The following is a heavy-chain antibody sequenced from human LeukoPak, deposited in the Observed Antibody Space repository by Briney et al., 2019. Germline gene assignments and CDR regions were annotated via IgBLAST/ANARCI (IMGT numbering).Heavy chain of an antibody. V-gene: IGHV3-48*01. CDR1: GFTFSSYS. J-gene: IGHJ4*02. CDR3: AFSTGFDF. CDR2: ISSSSSTI. Sequence: GGSLRLSCAASGFTFSSYSMNWVRQAPGKGLEWVSYISSSSSTIYYADSVKGRFIISRDNSKNTLYLQLNSLRADDTAKYYCAFSTGFDFWGQGALVTVSS. D-gene: IGHD1-1*01.